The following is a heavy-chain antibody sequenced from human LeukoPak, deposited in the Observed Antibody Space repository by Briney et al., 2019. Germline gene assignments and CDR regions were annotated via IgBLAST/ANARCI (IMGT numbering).Heavy chain of an antibody. D-gene: IGHD6-13*01. Sequence: GGSLRLSCAASGFTFSNYWMSWVRQAPGKGLEWVANINKDGSEKYYLDSVKGRLTISRENAKDSLYLQMSSLRAEDTAVYYCAREGAATAGCDFWGPGTLVAVSS. CDR1: GFTFSNYW. CDR2: INKDGSEK. J-gene: IGHJ4*02. V-gene: IGHV3-7*03. CDR3: AREGAATAGCDF.